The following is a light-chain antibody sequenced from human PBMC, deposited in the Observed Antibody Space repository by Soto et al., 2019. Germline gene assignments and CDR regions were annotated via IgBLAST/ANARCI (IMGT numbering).Light chain of an antibody. V-gene: IGLV2-14*03. CDR3: SSHTVTSTL. J-gene: IGLJ1*01. Sequence: QSALAQPASVSGSPGQSITISCTGTSGDIGGYDFVSWFQQHPGKAPKLMLYYVSNRPSGVSSRFSGSKSGNTASLTISGLQAEDEADYYCSSHTVTSTLFGTGTKLTVL. CDR2: YVS. CDR1: SGDIGGYDF.